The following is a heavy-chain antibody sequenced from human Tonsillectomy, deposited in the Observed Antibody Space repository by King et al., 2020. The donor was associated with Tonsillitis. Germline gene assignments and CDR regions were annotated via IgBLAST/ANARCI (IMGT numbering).Heavy chain of an antibody. D-gene: IGHD4-11*01. CDR2: IDTVGDP. J-gene: IGHJ2*01. CDR1: GFTFSSYD. Sequence: EQLVESGGGLVQPGGSLRLSCAASGFTFSSYDMHWVRQPTGKGLEWVSAIDTVGDPYYPDSVKGRFTISRENAKNSLYLQMNSLRAGDTAVYYCARLSHSYWYFDLWGRGTLVTVSS. CDR3: ARLSHSYWYFDL. V-gene: IGHV3-13*05.